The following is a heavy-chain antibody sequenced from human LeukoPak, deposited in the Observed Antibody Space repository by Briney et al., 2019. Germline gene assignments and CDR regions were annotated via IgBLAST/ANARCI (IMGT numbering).Heavy chain of an antibody. CDR3: VYYYGSGSVEY. CDR1: GGSITSSNYY. V-gene: IGHV4-39*01. D-gene: IGHD3-10*01. Sequence: SETLSLTCTVSGGSITSSNYYWGWLRQPPGKGGEWIGSFYYSGSTNYNPSLKSRVTISVDTSKNQFSLKLSSVTAADTAVYYCVYYYGSGSVEYWGQGTLVTVSS. CDR2: FYYSGST. J-gene: IGHJ4*02.